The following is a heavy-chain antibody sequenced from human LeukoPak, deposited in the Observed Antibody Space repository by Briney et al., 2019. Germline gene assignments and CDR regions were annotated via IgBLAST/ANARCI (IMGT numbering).Heavy chain of an antibody. Sequence: PGGSLRLSCPASGFTFSSYGMHWVRQAPGKGLEWVAVIWYDGSNKYYADSVKGRFTISRDNSKNTLYLQMNSLRAEDTAVYYCARGSNPWYYGMDVWGQGTTVTVSS. J-gene: IGHJ6*02. CDR1: GFTFSSYG. CDR2: IWYDGSNK. D-gene: IGHD2-2*01. CDR3: ARGSNPWYYGMDV. V-gene: IGHV3-33*01.